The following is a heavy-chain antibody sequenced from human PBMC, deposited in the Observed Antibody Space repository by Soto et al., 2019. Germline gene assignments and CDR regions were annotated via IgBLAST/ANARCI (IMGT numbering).Heavy chain of an antibody. CDR2: ISYDGSNK. J-gene: IGHJ6*02. V-gene: IGHV3-30-3*01. CDR3: ARDREGLGAITGTTGGMDV. D-gene: IGHD1-7*01. Sequence: GGSLRLSCAASGFTFSSYAMHWVRQAPGKGLEWVAVISYDGSNKYYADSVKGRFTISRDNSKNTLYLQMNSLRAEDTAVYYCARDREGLGAITGTTGGMDVWGQGTTVTVSS. CDR1: GFTFSSYA.